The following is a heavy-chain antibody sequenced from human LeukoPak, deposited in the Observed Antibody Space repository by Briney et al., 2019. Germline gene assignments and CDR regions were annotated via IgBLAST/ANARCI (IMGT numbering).Heavy chain of an antibody. CDR3: AGDSSGWSSNWFDP. CDR2: ISSSSSYI. CDR1: GFTFSTYS. J-gene: IGHJ5*02. V-gene: IGHV3-21*01. Sequence: GGSLRLSCAASGFTFSTYSMNWVRQAPGKGLEWVSSISSSSSYIYYADSVKGRFTISRDNAKNSLYLQMNSLRAEDTAVYYCAGDSSGWSSNWFDPWGQGTLVTVSS. D-gene: IGHD6-19*01.